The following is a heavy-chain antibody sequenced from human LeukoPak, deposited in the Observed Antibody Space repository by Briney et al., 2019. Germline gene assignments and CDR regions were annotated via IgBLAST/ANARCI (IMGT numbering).Heavy chain of an antibody. CDR1: GFTFSSYA. Sequence: GGSLRLSCAASGFTFSSYAIIWVRQAPGKGLEWVSTISSSSSYIYYADSVKGRFTISRDNAKNSLYLQMNSLRAEDTAVYYCARGSGGNSVFSGYWGQGTLVTVSS. CDR3: ARGSGGNSVFSGY. CDR2: ISSSSSYI. D-gene: IGHD4-23*01. V-gene: IGHV3-21*01. J-gene: IGHJ4*02.